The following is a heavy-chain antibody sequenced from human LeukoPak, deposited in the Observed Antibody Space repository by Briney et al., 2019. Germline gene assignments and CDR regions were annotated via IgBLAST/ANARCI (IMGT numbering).Heavy chain of an antibody. CDR2: ISSSSDYT. CDR3: ARPPYSSSWDPGWFDP. CDR1: GFTFSDYC. D-gene: IGHD6-13*01. Sequence: GGSLRLACAASGFTFSDYCMSWIRQAPGKGLEWVSYISSSSDYTNYADSVRGRFTISRDNAKNSLYLQMNSLRAEDTAVYYCARPPYSSSWDPGWFDPWGQGNLLTVSA. V-gene: IGHV3-11*06. J-gene: IGHJ5*02.